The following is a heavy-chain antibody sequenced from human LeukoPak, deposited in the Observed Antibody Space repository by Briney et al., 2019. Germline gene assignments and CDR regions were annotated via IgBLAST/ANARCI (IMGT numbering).Heavy chain of an antibody. V-gene: IGHV3-23*01. Sequence: GGSLRLSCAASGFIFSNYGMNWVRQAPGKGLEWVSAISGSGGSTYYADSVKGRFTISRDNSKNTLYLQMNSLRAEDTAVYYCARAYCSGGSCYRDDAFDIWGQGTMVTVSS. J-gene: IGHJ3*02. CDR2: ISGSGGST. D-gene: IGHD2-15*01. CDR3: ARAYCSGGSCYRDDAFDI. CDR1: GFIFSNYG.